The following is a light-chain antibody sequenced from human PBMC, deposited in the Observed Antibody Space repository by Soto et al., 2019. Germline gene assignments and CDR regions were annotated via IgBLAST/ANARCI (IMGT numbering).Light chain of an antibody. CDR3: QQSYSNSYT. V-gene: IGKV1-39*01. J-gene: IGKJ2*01. Sequence: DMQMTQSPSSLSASVGDRVTISCRASQSMSDSLNWYQQKSGQAPKLLIYSASNLESGVPSRFSGGGSGTDFTLTISSLQPEDFGTYFCQQSYSNSYTFGQGTTLEIK. CDR1: QSMSDS. CDR2: SAS.